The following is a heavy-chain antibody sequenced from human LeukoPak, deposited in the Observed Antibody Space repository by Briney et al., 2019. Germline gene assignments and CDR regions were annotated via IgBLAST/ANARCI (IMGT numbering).Heavy chain of an antibody. Sequence: SETLSLTCAVYGGSFSGYYWSWIPQPPGKGLEWIGENNHSESTNYNPSLKSRVTISVDTSKNQFSLKLSSVTAADTAVYYCARETTSSWYDLYYYYGMDVWGQGTTVTVSS. CDR1: GGSFSGYY. CDR2: NNHSEST. J-gene: IGHJ6*02. D-gene: IGHD6-13*01. CDR3: ARETTSSWYDLYYYYGMDV. V-gene: IGHV4-34*01.